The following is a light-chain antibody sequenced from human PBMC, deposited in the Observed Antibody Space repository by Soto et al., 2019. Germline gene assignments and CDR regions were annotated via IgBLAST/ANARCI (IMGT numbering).Light chain of an antibody. J-gene: IGLJ1*01. CDR3: CSYAGSYTFV. CDR2: DVN. V-gene: IGLV2-11*01. CDR1: SSEVGGYNY. Sequence: QSVLTQPRSVSGSPGQSVTISCPGASSEVGGYNYVSWYQQHPGKAPKLMIYDVNKRPSGVPDRFSGSKSGNTASLTISGLQAADEVDYYCCSYAGSYTFVFGTGTKVTVL.